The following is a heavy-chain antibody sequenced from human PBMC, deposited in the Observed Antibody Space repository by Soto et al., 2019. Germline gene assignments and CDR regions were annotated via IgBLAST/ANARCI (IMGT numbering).Heavy chain of an antibody. Sequence: ASVKVSCKASGYTFTRYAMHRVRQAPGQGLEWMGWINTGNGNTHYSQKFQGRVTFTRDASATTAYMELSSLTSEDTAVYFCARNVDWFDPWGQGTLVTVSS. CDR1: GYTFTRYA. CDR3: ARNVDWFDP. V-gene: IGHV1-3*04. CDR2: INTGNGNT. J-gene: IGHJ5*02.